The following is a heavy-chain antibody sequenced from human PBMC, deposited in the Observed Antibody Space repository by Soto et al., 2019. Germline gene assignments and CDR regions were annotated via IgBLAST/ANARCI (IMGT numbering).Heavy chain of an antibody. CDR3: ARHAGYCTNGVCYLGSPYYYYMDV. D-gene: IGHD2-8*01. Sequence: PGESLKISCEGSGYSFTSYWIGWVRQMPGKGLEWMGIIYPGDSDTRYSPSFQGQVTISADKSISTAYLQWSSLKASDTAMYYCARHAGYCTNGVCYLGSPYYYYMDVWGKGTTVTVSS. CDR2: IYPGDSDT. J-gene: IGHJ6*03. CDR1: GYSFTSYW. V-gene: IGHV5-51*01.